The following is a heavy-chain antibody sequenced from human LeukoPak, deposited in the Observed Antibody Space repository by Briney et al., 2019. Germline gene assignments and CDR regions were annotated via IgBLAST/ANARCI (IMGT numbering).Heavy chain of an antibody. CDR3: AKGPRGYGSGSYNYYYYGMDV. J-gene: IGHJ6*02. D-gene: IGHD3-10*01. Sequence: GGSLRLSCAASGFTFSTYGMHWVRQAPGKGLEWVAVISYDGSNKYYADSVKGRFTISRDNSKNTLYLQMNSLRAEDTAVYYCAKGPRGYGSGSYNYYYYGMDVWGQGTTVTVSS. CDR1: GFTFSTYG. CDR2: ISYDGSNK. V-gene: IGHV3-30*18.